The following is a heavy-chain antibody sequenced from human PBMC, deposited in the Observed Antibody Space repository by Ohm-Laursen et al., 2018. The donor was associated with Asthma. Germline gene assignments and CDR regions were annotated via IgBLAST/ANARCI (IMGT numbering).Heavy chain of an antibody. CDR3: ARPYFNYLSAHYNGGYYYHAMDV. J-gene: IGHJ6*02. CDR1: GFTFRSYA. Sequence: SLRLSCAASGFTFRSYAMHWVRQAPGKGLEWVAVGGSYYDGGLKYYADSVKARFTISRDNSKNTLYLQMNSLRAEDTAVYYCARPYFNYLSAHYNGGYYYHAMDVWGQGTSVTVSS. CDR2: GGSYYDGGLK. V-gene: IGHV3-30-3*01. D-gene: IGHD3-10*01.